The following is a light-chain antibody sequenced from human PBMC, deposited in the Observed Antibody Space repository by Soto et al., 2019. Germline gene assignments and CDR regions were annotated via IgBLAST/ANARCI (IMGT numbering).Light chain of an antibody. Sequence: QSALTQPASVSGSPGQSITISCTGTSSDIGGYNYVSWYQQLPGKVPKLIIYDVSNRPSGVSDRFSGSKSGNAASLTISGLQAEDEADYYCSSYTSTSTLYVFGTETKLTAL. CDR3: SSYTSTSTLYV. V-gene: IGLV2-14*03. J-gene: IGLJ1*01. CDR2: DVS. CDR1: SSDIGGYNY.